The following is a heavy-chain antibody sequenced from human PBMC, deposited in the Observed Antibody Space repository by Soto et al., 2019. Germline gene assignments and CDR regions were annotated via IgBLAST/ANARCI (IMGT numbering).Heavy chain of an antibody. Sequence: ASVKVSCKASGYTFTSYGISWVRQAPGQGLEWMGWISAYNGNTNYAQKLQGRVTMTTDTSTSTAYMELRSLRSDGTAVYYCARDPYCGGDCTNWFDPWGQGTLVTVS. D-gene: IGHD2-21*02. CDR2: ISAYNGNT. CDR3: ARDPYCGGDCTNWFDP. J-gene: IGHJ5*02. CDR1: GYTFTSYG. V-gene: IGHV1-18*04.